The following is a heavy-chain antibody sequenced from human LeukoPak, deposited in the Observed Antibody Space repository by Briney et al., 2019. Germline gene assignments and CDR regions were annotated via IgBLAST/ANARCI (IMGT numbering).Heavy chain of an antibody. J-gene: IGHJ3*02. Sequence: KPSETLSLTCTVSGGTISRHYWSWIRQPPGKGLEWIAYIDYIGSTNYNPSLKSRLTILVDASKNQFSLKLSSVTAADTAVYYCARDRRRDLLHAFDIWGQGTMVTVSS. V-gene: IGHV4-59*11. D-gene: IGHD1-26*01. CDR2: IDYIGST. CDR3: ARDRRRDLLHAFDI. CDR1: GGTISRHY.